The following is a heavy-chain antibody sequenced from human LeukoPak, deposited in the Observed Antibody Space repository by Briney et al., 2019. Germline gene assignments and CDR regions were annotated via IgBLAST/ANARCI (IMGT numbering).Heavy chain of an antibody. CDR1: GFTFSNYG. CDR3: ANLMWSGADY. D-gene: IGHD3-3*01. V-gene: IGHV3-23*01. CDR2: ITGSGGST. Sequence: GGSLRLSCAASGFTFSNYGMSWVRQAPGKGLEWVSAITGSGGSTYYADSVKGRFTISRDNSKNTLYLQMNSLRVEDTAVYYCANLMWSGADYWGQGTLVTVSS. J-gene: IGHJ4*02.